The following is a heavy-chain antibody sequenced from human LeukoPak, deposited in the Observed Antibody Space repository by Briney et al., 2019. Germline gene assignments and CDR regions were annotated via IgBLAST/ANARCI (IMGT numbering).Heavy chain of an antibody. V-gene: IGHV3-66*01. CDR3: ARGLTWKAPDY. J-gene: IGHJ4*02. D-gene: IGHD1-1*01. Sequence: GGSLRLSCAASGFTFNTYALTWVRQAPGKGLEWVSIIYSAGYTYYADSAKGRFTISRDNSKNTLYLQMNSLRAEDTAVYYCARGLTWKAPDYWGQGTLVTVSS. CDR2: IYSAGYT. CDR1: GFTFNTYA.